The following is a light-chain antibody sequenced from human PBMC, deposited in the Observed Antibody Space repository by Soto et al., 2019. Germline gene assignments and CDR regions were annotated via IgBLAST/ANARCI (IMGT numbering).Light chain of an antibody. CDR1: HSVSTSY. Sequence: EIVLTQSPATLSLSPGEGATLSCRASHSVSTSYFAWYQQKPGQAPRLLIYGASNRATDIPDRFSGSGSGTDFTLTISILETEDFAVYYCQQYGTSLITFGGGTKVEIK. V-gene: IGKV3-20*01. CDR2: GAS. J-gene: IGKJ4*01. CDR3: QQYGTSLIT.